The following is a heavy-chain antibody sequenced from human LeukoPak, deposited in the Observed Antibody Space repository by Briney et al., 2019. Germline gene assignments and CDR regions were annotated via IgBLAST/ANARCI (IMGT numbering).Heavy chain of an antibody. J-gene: IGHJ1*01. V-gene: IGHV3-23*01. CDR1: GFTFSSSA. Sequence: GGSLRLSCAASGFTFSSSAMSWVRQAPGKGLEWVSAISGSGGSTYYVVSVKGRFTISRDNYKSTLYLQLNSLRAEDTALYFCAKSPIAAAGTRYFQYWGQGTLVIVSS. CDR3: AKSPIAAAGTRYFQY. D-gene: IGHD6-13*01. CDR2: ISGSGGST.